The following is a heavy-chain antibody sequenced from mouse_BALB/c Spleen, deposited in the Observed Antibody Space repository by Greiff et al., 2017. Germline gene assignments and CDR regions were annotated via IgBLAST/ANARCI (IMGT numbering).Heavy chain of an antibody. CDR1: GYTFSSYW. Sequence: VKLMESGAELMKPGASVKISCKATGYTFSSYWIEWVKQRPGHGLEWIGEILPGSGSTNYNEKFKGKATFTADTSSNTAYMQLSSLTSEDSAVYYCARRGGYYEFAYWGQGTLVTVSA. CDR2: ILPGSGST. J-gene: IGHJ3*01. V-gene: IGHV1-9*01. CDR3: ARRGGYYEFAY. D-gene: IGHD2-3*01.